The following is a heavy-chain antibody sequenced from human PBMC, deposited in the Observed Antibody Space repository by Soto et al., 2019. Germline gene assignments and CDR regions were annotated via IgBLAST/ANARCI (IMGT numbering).Heavy chain of an antibody. V-gene: IGHV3-23*01. CDR1: GFTFSDYA. Sequence: GGSLRLSCAASGFTFSDYAMTWVRQAPGKGLEWVSTIRGSGDTTHYADSVKGRFTISRDNAKNTLYLEMNGLRADDTAVYSCAMDPGSSLNHNSWGRGTLVTVSS. CDR3: AMDPGSSLNHNS. CDR2: IRGSGDTT. J-gene: IGHJ4*02. D-gene: IGHD3-10*01.